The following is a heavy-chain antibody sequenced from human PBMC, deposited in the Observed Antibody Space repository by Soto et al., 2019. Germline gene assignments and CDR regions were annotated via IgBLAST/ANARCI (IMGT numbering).Heavy chain of an antibody. CDR2: ISYDGSNK. D-gene: IGHD1-26*01. Sequence: QVQLVESGGGVVQPGRSLRLSCAASGFTFTTYSMHWVRQAPGKGLEWVAVISYDGSNKYYADSVRGRLTISRDNSRNTLYLQMNSLRAEDTAVYYCAGGWDYRYYYYAMGVWGQGTTVTVSS. J-gene: IGHJ6*02. CDR1: GFTFTTYS. V-gene: IGHV3-30-3*01. CDR3: AGGWDYRYYYYAMGV.